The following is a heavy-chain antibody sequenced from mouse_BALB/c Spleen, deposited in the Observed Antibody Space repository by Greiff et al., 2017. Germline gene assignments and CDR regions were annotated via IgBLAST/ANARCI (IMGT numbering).Heavy chain of an antibody. CDR1: GFTFSSYT. CDR2: ISSGGSYT. Sequence: EVKLVESGGGLVKPGGSLKLSCAASGFTFSSYTMSWVRQTPEKRLEWVATISSGGSYTYYPDSVKGRFTISRDNAKNTLYLQMSSLKSEDTAMYYCTRDGGLFAYWGQGTLVTVSA. V-gene: IGHV5-6-4*01. CDR3: TRDGGLFAY. J-gene: IGHJ3*01. D-gene: IGHD3-1*01.